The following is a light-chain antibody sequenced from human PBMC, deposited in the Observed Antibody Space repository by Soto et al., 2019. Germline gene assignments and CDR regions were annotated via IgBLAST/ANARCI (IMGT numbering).Light chain of an antibody. CDR3: SSHSSSGTLEV. Sequence: QSALTQPASVSGSPGQSITISCAGTSSDVGGSNYVSWYQQHPGKAPKLMIYDVYNRPSAISNRFSGSKSGNTASLTISGLQAEDEADYYCSSHSSSGTLEVFGAGTKLTVL. CDR2: DVY. V-gene: IGLV2-14*03. CDR1: SSDVGGSNY. J-gene: IGLJ2*01.